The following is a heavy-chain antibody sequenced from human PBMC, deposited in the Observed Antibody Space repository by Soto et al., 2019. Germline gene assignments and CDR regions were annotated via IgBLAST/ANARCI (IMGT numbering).Heavy chain of an antibody. CDR3: PRAPPMVAAPFDY. Sequence: RXVCLTLTCAACGFSFSSYGMHWVRQAPGKGLEWVAVIWYDGSNKYYADSVKGRFTISRDNSKNTLYLQMNSLRAEDTAVYYCPRAPPMVAAPFDYWGQGTLVTVSS. D-gene: IGHD2-15*01. CDR2: IWYDGSNK. J-gene: IGHJ4*02. V-gene: IGHV3-33*01. CDR1: GFSFSSYG.